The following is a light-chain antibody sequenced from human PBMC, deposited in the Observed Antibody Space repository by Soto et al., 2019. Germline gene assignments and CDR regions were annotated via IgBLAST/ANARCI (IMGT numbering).Light chain of an antibody. J-gene: IGLJ1*01. Sequence: QSVLTQPASVSGSPGQSITISCTGTSSDVGGYNYVSWYQQHPGKAPKLMIYEVSNRPSGVSTRFSGSKSGTTASLTISGLQADDEADYYCSSYTISTTLVFGTGTKVTVL. V-gene: IGLV2-14*01. CDR3: SSYTISTTLV. CDR2: EVS. CDR1: SSDVGGYNY.